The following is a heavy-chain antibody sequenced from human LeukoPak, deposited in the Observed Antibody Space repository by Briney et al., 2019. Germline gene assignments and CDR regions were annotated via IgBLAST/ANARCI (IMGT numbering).Heavy chain of an antibody. CDR2: IYYSGST. D-gene: IGHD5-18*01. Sequence: PSETLSLTCTVSGGSISSSSYYWGWIRQPPGKGLEWIGSIYYSGSTYYNPSLKSRVTISVDTSKNQFSLKLSSVTAADTAVYYCARRGYSYGYGPSPAYYFDYWGQGTLVTVSS. CDR1: GGSISSSSYY. CDR3: ARRGYSYGYGPSPAYYFDY. V-gene: IGHV4-39*01. J-gene: IGHJ4*02.